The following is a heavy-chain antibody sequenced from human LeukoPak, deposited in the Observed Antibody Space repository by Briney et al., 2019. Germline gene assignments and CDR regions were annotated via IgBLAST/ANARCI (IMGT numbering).Heavy chain of an antibody. Sequence: GGSLRLSCAASGFTFTDYYMSWIRQAPGKGLEWVSYITNSGTTIYYADSVKGRFTISRDNAKNSLYLQMNSLRAEDTAVYYCARVGRNYFDYWGQGTLVTVSS. CDR2: ITNSGTTI. J-gene: IGHJ4*02. CDR3: ARVGRNYFDY. CDR1: GFTFTDYY. V-gene: IGHV3-11*04. D-gene: IGHD3-10*01.